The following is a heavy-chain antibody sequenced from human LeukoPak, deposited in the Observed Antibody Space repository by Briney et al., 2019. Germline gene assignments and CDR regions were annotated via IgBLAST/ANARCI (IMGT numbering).Heavy chain of an antibody. CDR3: ARDRYLGYCSGGSCYPPGF. J-gene: IGHJ4*02. Sequence: GGSLRLSCAASGFTFSSYAMSWVRQAPGKGLEWVSAISGSGGSTYYADSVKGRFTISRDNAKNSLYLQMNSLRAEDTAVYYCARDRYLGYCSGGSCYPPGFWGQGTLVTVSS. D-gene: IGHD2-15*01. CDR1: GFTFSSYA. CDR2: ISGSGGST. V-gene: IGHV3-23*01.